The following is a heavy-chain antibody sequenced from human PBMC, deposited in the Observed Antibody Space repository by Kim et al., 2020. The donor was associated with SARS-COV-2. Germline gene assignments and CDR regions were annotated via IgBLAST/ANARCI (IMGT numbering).Heavy chain of an antibody. CDR1: GFTFSNHA. V-gene: IGHV3-23*01. J-gene: IGHJ4*02. Sequence: GGSLRLSCAAAGFTFSNHAMRWVRQAPGKGLEWVSAICCSNTNTYYADSVKGRFTISRDNSKNTLYLQMDSLRAEDTAVYYCAKGSGGSCYFGCNYWGPGTLVTASS. CDR3: AKGSGGSCYFGCNY. CDR2: ICCSNTNT. D-gene: IGHD2-15*01.